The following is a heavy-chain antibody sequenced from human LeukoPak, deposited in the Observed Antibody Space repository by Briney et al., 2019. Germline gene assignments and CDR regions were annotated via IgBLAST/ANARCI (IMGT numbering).Heavy chain of an antibody. J-gene: IGHJ4*02. CDR2: ISGSGGST. V-gene: IGHV3-23*01. CDR1: GFTFSSYA. D-gene: IGHD3-22*01. CDR3: AKDLMIYAYCYDSSGYPGGFDY. Sequence: GGSLRLSCAASGFTFSSYAMSWVRQAPGKGLEWVSAISGSGGSTYYADSVKGRFTISRDNSKNTLYLQMNSLRAEDTAVYYCAKDLMIYAYCYDSSGYPGGFDYWGQGTLVTVSS.